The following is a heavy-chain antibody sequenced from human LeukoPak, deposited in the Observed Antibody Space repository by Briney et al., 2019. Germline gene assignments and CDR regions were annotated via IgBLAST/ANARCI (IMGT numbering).Heavy chain of an antibody. Sequence: GGSLRLSCAAYGFTFSSYGIHWVRQAPGKGLEWVAVISYDGSTKHYVDSVKGRFTISRDNSKNTLSLQMNSLSPEDTAVYYCAKNGVSAAEGGLGGVDGWGQGTTVTVSS. CDR2: ISYDGSTK. CDR1: GFTFSSYG. CDR3: AKNGVSAAEGGLGGVDG. V-gene: IGHV3-30*18. J-gene: IGHJ6*02. D-gene: IGHD6-13*01.